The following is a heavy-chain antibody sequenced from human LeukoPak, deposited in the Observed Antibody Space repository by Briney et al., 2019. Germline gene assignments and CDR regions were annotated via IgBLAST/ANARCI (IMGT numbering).Heavy chain of an antibody. CDR3: ASPRYCSSTSCSSPIDP. V-gene: IGHV4-59*08. CDR1: GGSISSYY. D-gene: IGHD2-2*01. J-gene: IGHJ5*02. CDR2: IYYSGST. Sequence: SETLSLTCTVSGGSISSYYWSWIRRPPGKGLEWIGYIYYSGSTNYNPSLKSRVTISVDTSKNQFSLKLRSVTAADTAVYYCASPRYCSSTSCSSPIDPWGQGTLVTISS.